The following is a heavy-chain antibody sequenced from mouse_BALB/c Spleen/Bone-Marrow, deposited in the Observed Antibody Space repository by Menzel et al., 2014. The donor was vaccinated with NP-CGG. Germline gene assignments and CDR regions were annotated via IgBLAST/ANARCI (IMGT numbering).Heavy chain of an antibody. CDR1: GFNIKDTY. Sequence: EVQLQESGAELVKPGASVKLSCTASGFNIKDTYMHWVKQRPEQGLERIGRIDPANGNTKYDPKFQGKATITADTSSNTASLQLRGLASEDPTVYYCARGRRWSYAMVYWGQGTSVTVSS. V-gene: IGHV14-3*02. CDR2: IDPANGNT. J-gene: IGHJ4*01. CDR3: ARGRRWSYAMVY. D-gene: IGHD2-3*01.